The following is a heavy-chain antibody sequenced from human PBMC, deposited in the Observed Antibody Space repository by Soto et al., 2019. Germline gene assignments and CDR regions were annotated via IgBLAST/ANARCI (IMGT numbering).Heavy chain of an antibody. Sequence: QVQLVQSGAEVKKPGSSVKVSSKASGGTFSSYAISWVRQAPGQGLEWWGGIIPIFGTANYAQKFQGRVTITADKSTSTAYMELSSLRSEDTAVYYCARQGSGYYGSGENWFDPWGQGTLVTVSS. CDR1: GGTFSSYA. CDR2: IIPIFGTA. CDR3: ARQGSGYYGSGENWFDP. D-gene: IGHD3-10*01. J-gene: IGHJ5*02. V-gene: IGHV1-69*06.